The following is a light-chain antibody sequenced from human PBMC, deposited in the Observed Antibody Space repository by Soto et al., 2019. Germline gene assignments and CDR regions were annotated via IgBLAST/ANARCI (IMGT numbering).Light chain of an antibody. CDR1: QTISSW. Sequence: EIQMTQSPSTLSRSVGDRVTITCRASQTISSWLAWYQQKPGKXPXXLIFDASTLHSGVPSRFSGSASGTFFTLTISSLQPDDFATYYCQQFAISTTFGQGTKVDIK. CDR3: QQFAISTT. J-gene: IGKJ1*01. CDR2: DAS. V-gene: IGKV1-5*01.